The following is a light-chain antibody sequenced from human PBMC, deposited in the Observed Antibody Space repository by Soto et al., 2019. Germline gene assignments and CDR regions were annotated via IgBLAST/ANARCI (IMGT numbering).Light chain of an antibody. CDR1: SSDVGANNDY. J-gene: IGLJ1*01. V-gene: IGLV2-8*01. CDR3: SSYAGSDNFV. CDR2: EVS. Sequence: QSVLTQPPSASGSPGQSVTISCTGTSSDVGANNDYVSWYQQHPGKVPKLMIYEVSKRPPGVPDRFSGSKSGNTASLTVSGLQADAEADYYCSSYAGSDNFVFGNGTKVTV.